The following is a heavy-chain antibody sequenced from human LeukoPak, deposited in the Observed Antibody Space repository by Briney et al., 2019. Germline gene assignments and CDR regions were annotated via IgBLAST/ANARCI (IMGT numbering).Heavy chain of an antibody. V-gene: IGHV4-34*01. J-gene: IGHJ4*02. D-gene: IGHD3-10*01. CDR3: ARGPERELFSPFDY. CDR2: INHSGST. CDR1: GGSFSGYY. Sequence: PSETLSLTCAVCGGSFSGYYWSWIRQPPGKGLEWIGEINHSGSTNYNPSLKSRVTISVDTSKNQFSLKLSSVTAADTAVYYCARGPERELFSPFDYWGQGTLVTVSS.